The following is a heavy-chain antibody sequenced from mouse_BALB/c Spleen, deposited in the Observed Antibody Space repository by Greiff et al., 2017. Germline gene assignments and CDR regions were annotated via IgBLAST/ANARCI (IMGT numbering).Heavy chain of an antibody. CDR3: ARTSYYYAMDY. D-gene: IGHD2-12*01. Sequence: EVKLVESGGGLVKPGGSLKLSCAASGFTFSDYYMYWVRQTPEKRLEWVATISDGGSYTYYPDSVKGRFTISRDNAKNNLYLQMSSLKSEDTAMYYCARTSYYYAMDYWGQGTSVTVSS. CDR1: GFTFSDYY. J-gene: IGHJ4*01. V-gene: IGHV5-4*02. CDR2: ISDGGSYT.